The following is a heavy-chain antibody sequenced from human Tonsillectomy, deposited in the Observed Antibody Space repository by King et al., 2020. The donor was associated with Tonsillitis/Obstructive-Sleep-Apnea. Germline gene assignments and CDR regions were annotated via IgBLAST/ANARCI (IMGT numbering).Heavy chain of an antibody. J-gene: IGHJ6*03. D-gene: IGHD1-14*01. CDR1: GFTFSNAW. V-gene: IGHV3-15*01. CDR2: IKSKTDGGTT. Sequence: FQLVQSGGGFVKPGGSLRLSCAASGFTFSNAWMSWVRQAPGKGLEWVCRIKSKTDGGTTDYAAPGKGRFTTSRDDSKNTLSLQMNSLKTEDTAVYYCTTDTTYYYYYYYMDVWGKGTTVTVSS. CDR3: TTDTTYYYYYYYMDV.